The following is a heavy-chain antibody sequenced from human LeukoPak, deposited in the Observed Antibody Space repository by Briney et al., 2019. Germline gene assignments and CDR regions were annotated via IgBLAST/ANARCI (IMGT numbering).Heavy chain of an antibody. J-gene: IGHJ6*02. V-gene: IGHV3-33*01. CDR3: ARDRHCSGGSCYYYGMDV. CDR1: GFTFSSYG. Sequence: GGSLRLSCAASGFTFSSYGMHWVRQAPGKGLEWVAVIWYDGSNKYYADSVKGRFTISRDNSKNTLYLQMNSLRAEDTAVYYCARDRHCSGGSCYYYGMDVWGQGTTVTVSS. D-gene: IGHD2-15*01. CDR2: IWYDGSNK.